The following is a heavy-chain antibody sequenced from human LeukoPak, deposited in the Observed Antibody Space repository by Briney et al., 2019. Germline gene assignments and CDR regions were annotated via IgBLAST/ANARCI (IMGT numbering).Heavy chain of an antibody. CDR1: GFTFSSYE. CDR3: ARYDSSGYYNAFDI. Sequence: GSLRLSCAASGFTFSSYEMNWVRQAPGKGLEWVSYISSSGSTIYYADSVKGRFTISRDNAKNSLYLQMNSLRAEDAAVYYCARYDSSGYYNAFDIWGQGTMVTVSS. CDR2: ISSSGSTI. J-gene: IGHJ3*02. D-gene: IGHD3-22*01. V-gene: IGHV3-48*03.